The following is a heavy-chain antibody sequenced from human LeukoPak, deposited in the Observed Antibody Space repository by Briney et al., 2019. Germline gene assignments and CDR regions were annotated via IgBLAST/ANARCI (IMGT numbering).Heavy chain of an antibody. D-gene: IGHD3-3*01. V-gene: IGHV4-59*01. Sequence: ASETLSLTCTVSGGSISSYYWSWIRQPPGKGLEWIGYIYYSGSTNYNPSLKSRVTISVDTSKNQFSLKLSSVTAADTAVYCCAASDYDFWSGYPDYFDYWGQGTLVTVSS. CDR1: GGSISSYY. CDR2: IYYSGST. CDR3: AASDYDFWSGYPDYFDY. J-gene: IGHJ4*02.